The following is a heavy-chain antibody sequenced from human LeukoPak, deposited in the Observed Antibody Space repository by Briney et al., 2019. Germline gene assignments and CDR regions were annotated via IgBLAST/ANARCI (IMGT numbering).Heavy chain of an antibody. CDR1: GFTFSSYS. CDR3: ARGNDYYDSSGYYY. D-gene: IGHD3-22*01. J-gene: IGHJ4*02. V-gene: IGHV3-21*01. CDR2: ISSSSSYI. Sequence: GGSLRLSCAASGFTFSSYSMNWVRQAPGKGLEWVSFISSSSSYIYYVDSVKGRFIISRDNAKNSLYLQMNSLRAEDTAVYYCARGNDYYDSSGYYYWGQGTLVTVSS.